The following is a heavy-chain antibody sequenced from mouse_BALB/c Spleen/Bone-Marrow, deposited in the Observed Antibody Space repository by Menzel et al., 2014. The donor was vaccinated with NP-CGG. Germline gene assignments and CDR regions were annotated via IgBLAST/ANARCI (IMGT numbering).Heavy chain of an antibody. J-gene: IGHJ3*01. D-gene: IGHD3-1*01. V-gene: IGHV1S16*01. CDR2: INPRYGGT. CDR1: GYTFTSYY. Sequence: VQLQQSGAELVKPGASVRLSCKASGYTFTSYYLYWVKQRPGHGLEWIGEINPRYGGTTFNEKFKTKATLTVDKSSSTAYIQLSSLTSEESAVYYCTRGALGPFVYWGQGTRVTVSA. CDR3: TRGALGPFVY.